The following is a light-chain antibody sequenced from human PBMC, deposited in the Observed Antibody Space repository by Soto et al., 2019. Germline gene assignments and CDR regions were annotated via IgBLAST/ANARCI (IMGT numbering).Light chain of an antibody. J-gene: IGLJ3*02. V-gene: IGLV2-23*01. CDR2: EDS. CDR1: SSDAGNYNF. CDR3: CSYAGSSTSWV. Sequence: QSALTQPASVSGSPGQSITISCTGTSSDAGNYNFVSWYQQHPGKAPKVIIYEDSTRPSGVSNRISGSKSGNTASLTISGLQDEDEADYYCCSYAGSSTSWVFGGGTQAHRP.